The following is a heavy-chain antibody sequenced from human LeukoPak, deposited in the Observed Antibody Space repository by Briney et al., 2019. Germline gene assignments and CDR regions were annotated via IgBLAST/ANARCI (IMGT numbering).Heavy chain of an antibody. Sequence: GGSLRLSCAASGFRCSDYWMTWVRQAPGKELEWVANIEQDGGEKYYVDSVKGRFTISRGNAKNSLYLHMNSLRVEDTAVYYCARGRYVDWLFDYWGQGTLVTVSS. CDR2: IEQDGGEK. D-gene: IGHD3-9*01. CDR1: GFRCSDYW. CDR3: ARGRYVDWLFDY. J-gene: IGHJ4*02. V-gene: IGHV3-7*03.